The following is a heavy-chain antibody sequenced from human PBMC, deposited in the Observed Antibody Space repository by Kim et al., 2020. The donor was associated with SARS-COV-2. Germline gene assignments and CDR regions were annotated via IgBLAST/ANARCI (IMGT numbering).Heavy chain of an antibody. V-gene: IGHV3-53*01. CDR3: ARDHYYGSEID. CDR2: IFVGGTT. J-gene: IGHJ4*02. D-gene: IGHD3-10*01. Sequence: GGSLRLSCAASGFTVRSNYMTWVRQAPGKGLEWVSVIFVGGTTYYADYVKGRLTITSDHSANTVYLQMTSLRAEDTAVYYCARDHYYGSEIDCVQGTLVT. CDR1: GFTVRSNY.